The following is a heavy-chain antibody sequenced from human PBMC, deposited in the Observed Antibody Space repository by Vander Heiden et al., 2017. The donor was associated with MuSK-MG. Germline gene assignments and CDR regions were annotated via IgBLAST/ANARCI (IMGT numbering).Heavy chain of an antibody. CDR2: SYPGDSDT. CDR1: GYSFPSYG. J-gene: IGHJ4*02. Sequence: EVQPVPSGAAVKKPGESLKISCTGSGYSFPSYGIGWVRQMPGKGLEWMGISYPGDSDTRYSPSFQGQVTISADKSISTAYLQWSSLKASDTAMYYCARLLEVGATTSFDYWGQGTLVTVSS. V-gene: IGHV5-51*01. CDR3: ARLLEVGATTSFDY. D-gene: IGHD1-26*01.